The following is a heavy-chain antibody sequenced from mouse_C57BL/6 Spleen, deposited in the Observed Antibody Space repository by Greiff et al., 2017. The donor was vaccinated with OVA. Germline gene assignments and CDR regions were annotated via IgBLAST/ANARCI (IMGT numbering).Heavy chain of an antibody. V-gene: IGHV1-81*01. Sequence: QVQLQQSGAELARPGASVKLSCKASGYTFTSYGISWVKQRTGQGLEWIGEIYPRSGNTYYNEKFKGKATLTADKSSSTAYMELRSLTSEDAAVYFCEREGGLRGNWDYWGQGTTLTVSS. CDR1: GYTFTSYG. CDR3: EREGGLRGNWDY. D-gene: IGHD2-4*01. CDR2: IYPRSGNT. J-gene: IGHJ2*01.